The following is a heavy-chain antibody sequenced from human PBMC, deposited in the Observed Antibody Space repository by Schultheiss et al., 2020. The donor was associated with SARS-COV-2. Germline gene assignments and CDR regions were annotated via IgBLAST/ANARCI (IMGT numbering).Heavy chain of an antibody. Sequence: SETLSLTCTVSGGSISSGGYSWSWIRQPPGKGLEWIGYIYYSGSTYYNPSLKSRVTISVDTSKNQFSLKLSSVTAADTAVYYCARSGTLYNWFDPWGQGTLVTVSS. CDR3: ARSGTLYNWFDP. J-gene: IGHJ5*02. V-gene: IGHV4-30-4*07. CDR1: GGSISSGGYS. CDR2: IYYSGST. D-gene: IGHD1-1*01.